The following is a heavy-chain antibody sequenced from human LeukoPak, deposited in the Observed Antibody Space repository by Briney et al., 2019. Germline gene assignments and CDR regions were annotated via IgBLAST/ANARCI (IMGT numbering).Heavy chain of an antibody. CDR1: GFTFSSYG. J-gene: IGHJ3*02. V-gene: IGHV3-33*01. CDR2: IWYDGSNK. CDR3: AREGAPKVAFDI. Sequence: GRSLRLSCAASGFTFSSYGMHWVRQAPGKGLEWVAVIWYDGSNKYYADSVKGRFTISRDNSKNTLYLQMNSLRAEDTAVYYCAREGAPKVAFDIWGQGTMVTVSS. D-gene: IGHD3-16*01.